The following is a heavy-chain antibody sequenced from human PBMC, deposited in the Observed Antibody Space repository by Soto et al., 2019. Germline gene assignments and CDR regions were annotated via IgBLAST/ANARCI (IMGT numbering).Heavy chain of an antibody. V-gene: IGHV4-39*01. CDR3: GRVVEGATRHTDLDS. CDR2: VYYSGGA. CDR1: GVSIHNSHSF. Sequence: SETLSLTCTVSGVSIHNSHSFWGWIRQPPGKGLEFIGTVYYSGGAHYNSSLKSRVTISVDTVNNQVSLRMRSLTAADTAVYYCGRVVEGATRHTDLDSWGQGTLVTVSS. D-gene: IGHD2-21*01. J-gene: IGHJ5*01.